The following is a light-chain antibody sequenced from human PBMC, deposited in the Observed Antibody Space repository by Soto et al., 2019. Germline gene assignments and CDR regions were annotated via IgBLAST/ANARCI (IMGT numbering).Light chain of an antibody. V-gene: IGKV3-20*01. Sequence: IVLTQSPGTLALPPGERATLSCRASQSVRSSYFAWYQQKPGQAPRLLIFGASTRAPGIPDRFSGSGSGTDFTLTISKLEPEDFALFYCQQYGNSPLTFGGGTKVDIK. CDR1: QSVRSSY. CDR3: QQYGNSPLT. J-gene: IGKJ4*01. CDR2: GAS.